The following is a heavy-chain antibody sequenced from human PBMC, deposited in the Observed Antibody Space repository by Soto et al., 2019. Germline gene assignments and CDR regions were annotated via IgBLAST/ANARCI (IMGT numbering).Heavy chain of an antibody. CDR2: ISSSANAM. Sequence: QVQLVESGGGLVKPGGSLRLSCAASGFTFSDYYMSWIRQAPGKGLEWVSYISSSANAMYYADSVKGRFTISRDNAKNSLYLQMNSLRAEDTAFYYCVTDKTHFDFWGQGTLVTVSS. V-gene: IGHV3-11*01. CDR3: VTDKTHFDF. CDR1: GFTFSDYY. J-gene: IGHJ4*02.